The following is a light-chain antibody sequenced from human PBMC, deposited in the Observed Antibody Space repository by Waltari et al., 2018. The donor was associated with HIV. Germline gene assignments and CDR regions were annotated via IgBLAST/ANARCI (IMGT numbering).Light chain of an antibody. V-gene: IGLV1-40*01. Sequence: QSVVTQPPSVSGAPGQRVTISCTGSSSNTGAGSAVHWYQQLPGTAPKLLIYGNRNRPSGVPDRFSGSKSGTSASLAITGLQAEDEADYYCQSYDSSLSGSDVVFGGGTELTVL. CDR2: GNR. CDR3: QSYDSSLSGSDVV. J-gene: IGLJ2*01. CDR1: SSNTGAGSA.